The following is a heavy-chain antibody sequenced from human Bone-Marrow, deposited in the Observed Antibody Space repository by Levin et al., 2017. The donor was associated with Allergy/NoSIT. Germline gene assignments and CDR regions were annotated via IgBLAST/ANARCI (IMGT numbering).Heavy chain of an antibody. J-gene: IGHJ4*02. V-gene: IGHV3-23*01. CDR3: ARDQRDSSGYYWDY. Sequence: GGSLRLSCAASGFIFSGYTMSWVRQAPGKGLQWVSAISGSGDSTYYADSVKGQFTISRDNSKNTLYMHMNSLTVEDTAIYYGARDQRDSSGYYWDYWGQGILVTVSS. CDR1: GFIFSGYT. D-gene: IGHD3-22*01. CDR2: ISGSGDST.